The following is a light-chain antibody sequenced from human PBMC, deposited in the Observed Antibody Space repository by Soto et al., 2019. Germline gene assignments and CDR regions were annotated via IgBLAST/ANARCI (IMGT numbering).Light chain of an antibody. V-gene: IGKV3-20*01. CDR2: GSS. J-gene: IGKJ4*01. CDR3: QQYGSSPPIT. CDR1: QSVDNNY. Sequence: EIVFTQSPGTLSFSPGERATLSCRASQSVDNNYLSWYQQRPGQAPRLLIYGSSYRATGIPDRFSGSGSGTDFSLTISRLEPEDFAVYYCQQYGSSPPITFGGGTKVDIK.